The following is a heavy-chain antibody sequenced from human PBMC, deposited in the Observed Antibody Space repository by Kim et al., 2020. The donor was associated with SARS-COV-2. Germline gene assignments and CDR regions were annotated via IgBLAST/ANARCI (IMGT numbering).Heavy chain of an antibody. CDR2: ISAYNGNT. Sequence: ASVKVSCKASGYTFTSYGISWVRQAPGQGLEWMGWISAYNGNTKYAQKLQGRVTMTTDTSTRTAYMELRSLRSDDTALYYCARDRPYDDIFPEPPMDVWGQGTTVTVSS. D-gene: IGHD3-9*01. CDR1: GYTFTSYG. CDR3: ARDRPYDDIFPEPPMDV. V-gene: IGHV1-18*01. J-gene: IGHJ6*02.